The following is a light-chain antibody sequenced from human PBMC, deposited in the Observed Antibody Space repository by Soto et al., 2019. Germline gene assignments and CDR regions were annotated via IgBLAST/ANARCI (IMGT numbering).Light chain of an antibody. Sequence: IGLTQSPATLSWSPGERATLSCMASQSVSSYLAWYQQKPGQAPRLLIFDASNRATGIPVRFSGSGSGTDFTLTISSLQPEDFAVYYCHQRSNWPPITFGQGTRLEIK. CDR3: HQRSNWPPIT. CDR1: QSVSSY. V-gene: IGKV3-11*01. CDR2: DAS. J-gene: IGKJ5*01.